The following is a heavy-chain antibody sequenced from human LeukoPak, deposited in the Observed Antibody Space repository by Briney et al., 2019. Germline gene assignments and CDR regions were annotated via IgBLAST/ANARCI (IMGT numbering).Heavy chain of an antibody. V-gene: IGHV3-48*01. Sequence: GRSLRLSCAASGFTFSSYSMNWVRQAPGKGLEWVSYISSSSSTIYYADSVKGRFTISRDNAKNSLYLQMNSLRAEDTAVYYCARTFWSGKYIREYYFDYWGQGTLVTVSS. CDR2: ISSSSSTI. D-gene: IGHD3-3*01. J-gene: IGHJ4*02. CDR1: GFTFSSYS. CDR3: ARTFWSGKYIREYYFDY.